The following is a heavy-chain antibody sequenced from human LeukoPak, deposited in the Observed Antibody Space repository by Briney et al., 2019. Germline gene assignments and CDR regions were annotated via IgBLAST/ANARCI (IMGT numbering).Heavy chain of an antibody. Sequence: SETLSLTCTVSGGSISSYYWSWIRQPPGKGLEWIGYIYYSGSTNFNPSLKSRVTISLDTSKNQFSLRLSSVTAADTAVYYCASGNWNYYYFDYWGQGTLVTVSS. V-gene: IGHV4-59*01. CDR1: GGSISSYY. J-gene: IGHJ4*02. CDR2: IYYSGST. CDR3: ASGNWNYYYFDY. D-gene: IGHD1-7*01.